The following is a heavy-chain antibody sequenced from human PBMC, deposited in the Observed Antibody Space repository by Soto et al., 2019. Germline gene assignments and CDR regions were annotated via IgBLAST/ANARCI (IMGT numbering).Heavy chain of an antibody. V-gene: IGHV3-64D*08. CDR3: VNSPRDTAMVSFDY. CDR1: GFTFSSYA. CDR2: ISSNGGST. Sequence: GGSLRLSCSASGFTFSSYAMHWVRQAPGKGLEYVSAISSNGGSTYYTDSVKGRFTISRDNSKNTLYLQMSSLRAEDTAVYYCVNSPRDTAMVSFDYWGQGTLVTVSS. D-gene: IGHD5-18*01. J-gene: IGHJ4*02.